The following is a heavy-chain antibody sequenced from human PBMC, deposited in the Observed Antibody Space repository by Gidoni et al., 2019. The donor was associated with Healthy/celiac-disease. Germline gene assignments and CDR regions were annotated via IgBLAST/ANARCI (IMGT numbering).Heavy chain of an antibody. D-gene: IGHD3-9*01. Sequence: QVQLQQWGAGLLKPSETLSLTCAFYGGSFSGYYWSWIRQPPGKGLEWVGEINHTGSTNYDASLKSRATISVDTSKNHFSLKVSSVTAADTAVYYCARGQEYYDILTGSRWYYCDSWGQGTQVTVSS. V-gene: IGHV4-34*01. CDR3: ARGQEYYDILTGSRWYYCDS. CDR1: GGSFSGYY. J-gene: IGHJ4*02. CDR2: INHTGST.